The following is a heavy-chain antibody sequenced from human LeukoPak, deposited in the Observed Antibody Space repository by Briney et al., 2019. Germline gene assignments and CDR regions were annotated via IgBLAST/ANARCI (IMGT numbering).Heavy chain of an antibody. D-gene: IGHD3-3*01. J-gene: IGHJ4*02. CDR3: ARDYDFWSGYYYRPFDY. Sequence: ASVKVSCKASGYTFTSYGISWVRQAPGQGLEWMGWISAYNGNTNYAQKPQGRVTMTTDTSTSTAYMELRSLRSDDTAVYYCARDYDFWSGYYYRPFDYWGQGTLVTVSS. CDR2: ISAYNGNT. CDR1: GYTFTSYG. V-gene: IGHV1-18*01.